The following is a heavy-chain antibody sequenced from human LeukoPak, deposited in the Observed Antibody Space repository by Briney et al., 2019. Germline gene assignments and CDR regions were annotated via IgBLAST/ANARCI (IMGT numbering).Heavy chain of an antibody. Sequence: GGSLRLSCAASGFTFTTYWMSWVRQAPEKGLEWVANIKEDGSEIHYVDSVKGRFTISRDNSKNTLYLQMNSLRAEDTAVYYCAKDGYSYGYVSGYYYYMDVWGKGTTVTVSS. V-gene: IGHV3-7*03. D-gene: IGHD5-18*01. CDR1: GFTFTTYW. CDR2: IKEDGSEI. CDR3: AKDGYSYGYVSGYYYYMDV. J-gene: IGHJ6*03.